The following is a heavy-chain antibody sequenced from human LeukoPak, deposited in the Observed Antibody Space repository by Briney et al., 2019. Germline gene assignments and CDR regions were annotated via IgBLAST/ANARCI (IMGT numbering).Heavy chain of an antibody. J-gene: IGHJ1*01. CDR1: GGSISSYY. V-gene: IGHV4-59*01. Sequence: SETLSLTCTVSGGSISSYYWSWIRQPPGKGLVWIGYIYYSGSTNYNPSLKSRVTISVDTSKNQFSLKLSSVTAADTAVYYCASHLRYCSGGSCYAHFQHWGQGTLVTVSS. CDR3: ASHLRYCSGGSCYAHFQH. D-gene: IGHD2-15*01. CDR2: IYYSGST.